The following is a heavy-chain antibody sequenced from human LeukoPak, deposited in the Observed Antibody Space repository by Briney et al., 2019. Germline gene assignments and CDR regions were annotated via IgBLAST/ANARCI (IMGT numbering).Heavy chain of an antibody. V-gene: IGHV3-23*01. CDR2: ISGSGGST. Sequence: ETLSLTCTVSGGSVSSGSYYWSWIRQPPGTGLEWVSAISGSGGSTYYADSVKGRFTISRDNSKNTLYLQMNSLRAEDTAVYYCAKEVQQFPGSGMDVWGQGTTVTVSS. CDR1: GGSVSSGSYY. J-gene: IGHJ6*02. CDR3: AKEVQQFPGSGMDV. D-gene: IGHD6-13*01.